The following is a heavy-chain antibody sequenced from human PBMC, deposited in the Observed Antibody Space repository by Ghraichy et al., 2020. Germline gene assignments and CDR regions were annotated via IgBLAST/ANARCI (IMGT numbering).Heavy chain of an antibody. CDR1: GFTFSSYA. J-gene: IGHJ4*02. Sequence: LTCAASGFTFSSYAMSWVRQAPGKGLEWVSGISGSGLSTHYAESVKGRFTISRDNPKNTLSLQMNSLRAEDTAVYFCAKERGFTFDYWGQGTLVTVSS. CDR3: AKERGFTFDY. CDR2: ISGSGLST. V-gene: IGHV3-23*01. D-gene: IGHD5-12*01.